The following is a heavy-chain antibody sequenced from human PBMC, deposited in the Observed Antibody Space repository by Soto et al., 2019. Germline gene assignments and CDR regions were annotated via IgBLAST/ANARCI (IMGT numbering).Heavy chain of an antibody. D-gene: IGHD6-13*01. Sequence: GGSLRLSCAASGFTFSSYDMHWVRQATGKGLEWVSAIGTAGDTYYPGSVKGRFTISRENAKNSLYLQMNSLRAGDTAVYYCARGSIAAAGTLIDYWGQGTLVTVSS. CDR1: GFTFSSYD. CDR2: IGTAGDT. CDR3: ARGSIAAAGTLIDY. J-gene: IGHJ4*02. V-gene: IGHV3-13*01.